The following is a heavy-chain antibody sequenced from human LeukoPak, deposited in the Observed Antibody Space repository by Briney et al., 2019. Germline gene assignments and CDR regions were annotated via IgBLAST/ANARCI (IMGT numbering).Heavy chain of an antibody. D-gene: IGHD4-17*01. CDR1: GGSISSSSYY. J-gene: IGHJ5*02. CDR3: ARLGXEGLYGDYXDDLYNXXDP. CDR2: IYYSGST. Sequence: SETLSLTCTVSGGSISSSSYYWGWIRQPPGKGLEWIGSIYYSGSTYYNPSLKSRVTISVDTSKNQFSLKLSSVTAADTAVYYCARLGXEGLYGDYXDDLYNXXDPWGQXTLVTVSS. V-gene: IGHV4-39*01.